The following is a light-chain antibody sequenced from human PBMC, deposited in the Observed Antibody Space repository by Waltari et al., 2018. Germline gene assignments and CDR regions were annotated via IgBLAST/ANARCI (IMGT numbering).Light chain of an antibody. J-gene: IGLJ3*02. CDR3: QSYDATTQV. CDR2: QDY. Sequence: NFMLTQLHSGSASPGKTFTITCNRRSGGVALSHAPCYRQRPGSAPTTLIYQDYRRPSGVPDRFSGYIAISSNSASLTIARLEPEDEADYYCQSYDATTQVFGGGTKLTVL. V-gene: IGLV6-57*03. CDR1: SGGVALSH.